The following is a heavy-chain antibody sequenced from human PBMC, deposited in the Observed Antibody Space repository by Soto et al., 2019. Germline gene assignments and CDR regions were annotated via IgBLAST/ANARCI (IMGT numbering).Heavy chain of an antibody. Sequence: QVQLVESGGGVVQPGRSLRLSCAASGFTFSSYGMHWVRQAPGKGLEWVAVIWYDGSNKYYADSVKGRFTISRDNSTNALYLQMYSLNAGYTSVYYCARDALYYYDCSGPTTDDYYGMDVWGQGTTVTVSS. V-gene: IGHV3-33*01. CDR3: ARDALYYYDCSGPTTDDYYGMDV. D-gene: IGHD3-22*01. CDR2: IWYDGSNK. J-gene: IGHJ6*02. CDR1: GFTFSSYG.